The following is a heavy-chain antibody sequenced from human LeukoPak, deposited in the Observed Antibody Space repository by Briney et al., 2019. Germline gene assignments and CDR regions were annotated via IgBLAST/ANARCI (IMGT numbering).Heavy chain of an antibody. J-gene: IGHJ4*02. CDR2: IAYDGSRA. CDR3: TRYNNDHFDY. D-gene: IGHD1-14*01. CDR1: GFTFGGYG. Sequence: HAGGSLRLSCAGSGFTFGGYGMPWFRQTPGKGLEGVAVIAYDGSRAFYADSVKGRFTISRDNSKNTMSVQMDDLRAEDKAVYYCTRYNNDHFDYWGQGTLVTVSS. V-gene: IGHV3-33*01.